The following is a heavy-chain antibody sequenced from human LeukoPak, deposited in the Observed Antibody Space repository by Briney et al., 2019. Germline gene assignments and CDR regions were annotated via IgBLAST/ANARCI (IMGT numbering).Heavy chain of an antibody. V-gene: IGHV4-4*07. D-gene: IGHD5-18*01. CDR1: GDSIRGFY. CDR3: ARDRSYGSDH. CDR2: INTSGST. Sequence: SETLSLTCTVSGDSIRGFYWSWIRQPAGKGLEWIGRINTSGSTNYKPSLKSRVTMSVDTSKNQFSLKLSPVTAADTAVYYCARDRSYGSDHWGQGTLVTVSS. J-gene: IGHJ4*02.